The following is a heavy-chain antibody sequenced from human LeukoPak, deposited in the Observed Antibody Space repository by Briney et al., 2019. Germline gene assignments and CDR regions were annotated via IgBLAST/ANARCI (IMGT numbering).Heavy chain of an antibody. CDR1: GFTFSTHA. Sequence: GRSLRLSCAASGFTFSTHAMHWVRQAPGKGLEWGAFISYDATKKTYTDSVKGRFTISRDNSQNTLYLQMNSLRVEDTAVYYCAKDLSEKCTFDYWGQGTLVTVSS. D-gene: IGHD1-26*01. V-gene: IGHV3-30*04. CDR2: ISYDATKK. J-gene: IGHJ4*02. CDR3: AKDLSEKCTFDY.